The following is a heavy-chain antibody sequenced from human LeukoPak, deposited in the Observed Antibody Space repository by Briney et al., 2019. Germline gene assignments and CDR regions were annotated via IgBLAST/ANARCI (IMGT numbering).Heavy chain of an antibody. J-gene: IGHJ4*02. CDR3: ARAHCSGGSCYDY. Sequence: PSETLSLTCAVSGYSISSGYYWGWIRQPAGKGLEWIGRIYTSGSTNYNPSLKSRVTISVDTSKNQFSLKLSSVTAADTAVYYCARAHCSGGSCYDYWGQGTLVTVSS. CDR2: IYTSGST. V-gene: IGHV4-61*02. D-gene: IGHD2-15*01. CDR1: GYSISSGYY.